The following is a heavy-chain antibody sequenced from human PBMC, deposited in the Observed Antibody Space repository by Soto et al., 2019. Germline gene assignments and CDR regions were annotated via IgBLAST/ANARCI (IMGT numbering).Heavy chain of an antibody. V-gene: IGHV3-21*01. CDR1: GFTFSGHT. J-gene: IGHJ4*02. D-gene: IGHD1-1*01. Sequence: EVPLVESGGGLVKPGGSLRLSCAASGFTFSGHTMNWVRQAPGKGLEWVSSITSSSTYIYYADSVKGRFTISRDNPKNSLFLQMNSLRAEDTAVYYCARDQLEFTYWGQGTLVTVSS. CDR3: ARDQLEFTY. CDR2: ITSSSTYI.